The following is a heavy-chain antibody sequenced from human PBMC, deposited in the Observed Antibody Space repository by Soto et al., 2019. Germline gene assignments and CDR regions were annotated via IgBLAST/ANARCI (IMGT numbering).Heavy chain of an antibody. J-gene: IGHJ4*02. D-gene: IGHD3-10*01. CDR1: GFSLSTSGMR. CDR2: IDWNDNT. Sequence: ASGPTLVNPTQTLTLTCSFSGFSLSTSGMRVNWIRQPPGRALEWLARIDWNDNTFYNKSLRTRLTISKDTSENQVVLIMTNMDPADTGTYFCARMGSVDDYWGQGTLVTVSS. CDR3: ARMGSVDDY. V-gene: IGHV2-70*04.